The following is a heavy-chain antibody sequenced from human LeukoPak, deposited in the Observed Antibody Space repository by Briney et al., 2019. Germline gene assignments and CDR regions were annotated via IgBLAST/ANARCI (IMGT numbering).Heavy chain of an antibody. CDR1: GFTFGDYA. J-gene: IGHJ5*02. Sequence: GRSLRLSCAASGFTFGDYAMHWVRQAPGKGLEWVSGISWNSGTIGYADSVKGRFTISRDNAKNSLYLQMNSLRDDDMALYYCARGNSGSYSRDWFDPWGQGTLVTVSS. V-gene: IGHV3-9*03. D-gene: IGHD1-26*01. CDR2: ISWNSGTI. CDR3: ARGNSGSYSRDWFDP.